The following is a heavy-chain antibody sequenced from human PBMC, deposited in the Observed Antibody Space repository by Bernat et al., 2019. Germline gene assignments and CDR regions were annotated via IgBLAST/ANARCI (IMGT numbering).Heavy chain of an antibody. J-gene: IGHJ4*02. V-gene: IGHV3-23*04. CDR1: GFTFSSYA. CDR2: ISGSGGST. Sequence: EVQLVESGGGLVQPGGSLRLSCAASGFTFSSYAMSWVRQAPGKGLEWVSAISGSGGSTYYADSVKGRFTISRDNSKNTLYLQMNSLRAEDTAVYYCAKAQSHCSGGSCYWSGFDYWGQGTLVTVSS. D-gene: IGHD2-15*01. CDR3: AKAQSHCSGGSCYWSGFDY.